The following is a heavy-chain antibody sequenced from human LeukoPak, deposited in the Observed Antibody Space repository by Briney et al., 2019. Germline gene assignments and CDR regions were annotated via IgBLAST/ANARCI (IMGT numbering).Heavy chain of an antibody. J-gene: IGHJ4*02. Sequence: GGSLRLSCAASGFSFSSYGMQWVRQAPGKGLERVAFIQYDGSNKYYAESVKGRFTISRDNSKNTLYLQMNSLRADDTAVYYCARDRYYYDSSGYYYDRDDYWGQGTLVTVSS. CDR1: GFSFSSYG. CDR2: IQYDGSNK. V-gene: IGHV3-30*02. CDR3: ARDRYYYDSSGYYYDRDDY. D-gene: IGHD3-22*01.